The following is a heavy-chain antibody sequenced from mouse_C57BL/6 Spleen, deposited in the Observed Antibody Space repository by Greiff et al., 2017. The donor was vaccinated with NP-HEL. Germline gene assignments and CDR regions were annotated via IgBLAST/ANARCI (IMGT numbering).Heavy chain of an antibody. CDR1: GYTFTSYW. Sequence: QVQLQQPGAELVRPGSSVKLSCKASGYTFTSYWMHWVKQRPIQGLEWIGNIDPSDSETHYNQKFKDKATLTVDKSSSTAYMQLSSLTSEDSAVYYCARSGLLSYYFDYWGKGTTLTVSS. CDR3: ARSGLLSYYFDY. V-gene: IGHV1-52*01. D-gene: IGHD2-10*01. CDR2: IDPSDSET. J-gene: IGHJ2*01.